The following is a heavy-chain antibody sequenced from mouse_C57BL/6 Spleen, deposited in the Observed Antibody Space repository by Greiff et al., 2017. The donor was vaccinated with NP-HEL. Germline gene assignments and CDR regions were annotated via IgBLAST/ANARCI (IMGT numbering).Heavy chain of an antibody. CDR2: IRNKANGYTT. CDR1: GFTFTDYY. Sequence: EVKLVESGGGLVQPGGSLSLSCAASGFTFTDYYMSWVRQPPGKALEWLGFIRNKANGYTTEYSASVKGRFTISRDNSQSILYLQMNALRAEDSATYYCARYGYDGYYGGFAYWGQGTLVTVSA. D-gene: IGHD2-3*01. CDR3: ARYGYDGYYGGFAY. V-gene: IGHV7-3*01. J-gene: IGHJ3*01.